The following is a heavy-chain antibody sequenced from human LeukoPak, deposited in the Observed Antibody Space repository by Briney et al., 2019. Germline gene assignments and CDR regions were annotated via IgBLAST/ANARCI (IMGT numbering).Heavy chain of an antibody. D-gene: IGHD2-21*02. CDR3: TRMTAGHDY. J-gene: IGHJ4*02. CDR2: INHSGYT. CDR1: GVSFDDYY. V-gene: IGHV4-34*01. Sequence: LETLSLTCAVSGVSFDDYYWSWVRQTPGKGLEWIGEINHSGYTNDSPSLKSRVTLSIDTSRKQFSLNLRSVTVADTGIYYCTRMTAGHDYWGQGTLVTVSS.